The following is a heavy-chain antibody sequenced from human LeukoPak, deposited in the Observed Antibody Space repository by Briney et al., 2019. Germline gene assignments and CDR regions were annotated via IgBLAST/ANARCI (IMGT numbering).Heavy chain of an antibody. CDR2: INPDGNEK. Sequence: GGSLRLSCAASGFTFSTYWMHWLRQAPGKAPEWVANINPDGNEKHYVDSVRGRFTVSGDNAKNSLFLQVSSLRVEDTAVYYCARGNNGALDIWGQGTMVIVSS. J-gene: IGHJ3*02. V-gene: IGHV3-7*01. CDR3: ARGNNGALDI. CDR1: GFTFSTYW. D-gene: IGHD1/OR15-1a*01.